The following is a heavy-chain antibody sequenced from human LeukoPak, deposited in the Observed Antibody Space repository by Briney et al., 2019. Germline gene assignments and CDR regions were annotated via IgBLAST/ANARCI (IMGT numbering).Heavy chain of an antibody. CDR3: ATLESAAAGNRWFDP. CDR2: IHYSGST. V-gene: IGHV4-39*07. J-gene: IGHJ5*02. D-gene: IGHD6-13*01. CDR1: GGSISSGSYY. Sequence: SETLSLTCTVSGGSISSGSYYWGWIRQPPGKGLEWIGSIHYSGSTYYSPSLKSRVTISVDTSKNQFSLTLSSMTAADTAVFYCATLESAAAGNRWFDPWGQGILVTVSS.